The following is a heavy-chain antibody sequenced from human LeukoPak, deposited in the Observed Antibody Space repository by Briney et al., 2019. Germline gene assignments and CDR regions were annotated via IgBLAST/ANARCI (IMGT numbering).Heavy chain of an antibody. D-gene: IGHD3-3*01. CDR2: IKQDGSEK. Sequence: QTGGSLRLSCVASGFTFSSYWMSWVRQAPGKGLEWVANIKQDGSEKYYVDSVKGRFTISRDNAKNSLYLQMNSLRAEDTAVYYCARDFTIFGVVIPDYWGQGTLVTVSS. J-gene: IGHJ4*02. CDR3: ARDFTIFGVVIPDY. CDR1: GFTFSSYW. V-gene: IGHV3-7*01.